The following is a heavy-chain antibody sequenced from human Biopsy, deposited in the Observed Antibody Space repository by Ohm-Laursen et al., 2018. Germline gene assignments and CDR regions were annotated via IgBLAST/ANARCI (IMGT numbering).Heavy chain of an antibody. V-gene: IGHV4-39*01. J-gene: IGHJ5*02. CDR2: IFYRGST. CDR1: GGSISNNNYY. CDR3: ARDYDTSGYYYVS. D-gene: IGHD3-22*01. Sequence: GTLSLTCSVSGGSISNNNYYWGWIRQPPGKGLEWIGSIFYRGSTHYKPSLKSRVNISADTSKNQFSLKLNSVTAADTAVYYCARDYDTSGYYYVSWGQGTLVTVSS.